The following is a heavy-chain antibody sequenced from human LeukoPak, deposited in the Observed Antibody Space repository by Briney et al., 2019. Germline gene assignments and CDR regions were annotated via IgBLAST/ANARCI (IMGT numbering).Heavy chain of an antibody. J-gene: IGHJ6*03. CDR3: ARDGCSSTSCYSYYYYYYMDV. V-gene: IGHV3-66*02. D-gene: IGHD2-2*01. CDR2: IYSGGST. CDR1: GFTVSSNY. Sequence: PGGSLRLSCAASGFTVSSNYMSWVRQAPGKGLEWVSVIYSGGSTYYADSVKGRFTISRDNSKNTLYLQMNSLRAEDTAVYYCARDGCSSTSCYSYYYYYYMDVWDKGTTVTVSS.